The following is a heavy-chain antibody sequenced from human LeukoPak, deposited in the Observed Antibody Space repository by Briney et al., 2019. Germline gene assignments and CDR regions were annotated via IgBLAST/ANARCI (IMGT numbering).Heavy chain of an antibody. CDR3: ARDDGDY. J-gene: IGHJ4*02. V-gene: IGHV4-59*01. Sequence: PSETPSLTCTVSGGSFISSYWSWIRQPPGKGLGWIGYIYHDGSTKYNPALKSRVTITVDTSKSQFSLKLSSVTAADTAVYYCARDDGDYWGQGTLVTVSS. CDR2: IYHDGST. CDR1: GGSFISSY.